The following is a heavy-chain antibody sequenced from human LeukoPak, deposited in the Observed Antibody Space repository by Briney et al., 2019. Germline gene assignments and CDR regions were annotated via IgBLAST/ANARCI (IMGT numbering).Heavy chain of an antibody. CDR1: GFTFSSYW. CDR3: ARGLRGSPIDY. Sequence: PGGSLRLSCAASGFTFSSYWMHWVRQAPGKGLVWVSRINSDGSSTSYADSVKGRFTVSRDNAKNTLYLQMNSLRAEDTAVYYCARGLRGSPIDYWGQGTLVTVSS. J-gene: IGHJ4*02. V-gene: IGHV3-74*01. D-gene: IGHD3-16*01. CDR2: INSDGSST.